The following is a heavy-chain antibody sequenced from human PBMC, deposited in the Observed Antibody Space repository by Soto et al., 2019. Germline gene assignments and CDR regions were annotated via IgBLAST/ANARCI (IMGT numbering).Heavy chain of an antibody. D-gene: IGHD3-16*01. CDR1: GFTFSGSA. CDR3: TRSWGAGYGMDV. CDR2: IRSKANRYAT. Sequence: EVQLVESGGGLVQPGGSLKLSCAASGFTFSGSAMHWVRQASGKGLEWVGRIRSKANRYATAYAASVKGRFTISRDDSKNTEYMQMNSLNTDDKAGYYSTRSWGAGYGMDVWGQGTPVTVSS. J-gene: IGHJ6*02. V-gene: IGHV3-73*02.